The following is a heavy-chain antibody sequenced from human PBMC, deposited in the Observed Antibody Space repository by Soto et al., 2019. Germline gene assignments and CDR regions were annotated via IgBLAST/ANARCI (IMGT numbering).Heavy chain of an antibody. CDR2: FYPSGSA. Sequence: SETLSLTCSVSGGSMTGHAWVWIRQAAGKGLEWIGHFYPSGSASYNPTLRSRLTMSLDTSHNHFFLNLTSATTADTAVYYCVRGKSYSVYDFWGPGTLVTAPQ. J-gene: IGHJ4*02. V-gene: IGHV4-4*07. CDR1: GGSMTGHA. CDR3: VRGKSYSVYDF. D-gene: IGHD5-12*01.